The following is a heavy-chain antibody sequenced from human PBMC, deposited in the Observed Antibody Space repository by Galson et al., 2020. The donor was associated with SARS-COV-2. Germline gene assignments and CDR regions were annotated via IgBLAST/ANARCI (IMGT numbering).Heavy chain of an antibody. Sequence: GESLKISCAASGFTFSSYGMHWVRQAPGKGLVWVARINSEGGRTIYADSVKGRFTISRDNAKNTLYLQMDSVRAEDTAAYFCAREGEDTWYDYVMDVWGQGTTVTVSS. CDR3: AREGEDTWYDYVMDV. CDR2: INSEGGRT. D-gene: IGHD3-16*01. V-gene: IGHV3-74*01. J-gene: IGHJ6*02. CDR1: GFTFSSYG.